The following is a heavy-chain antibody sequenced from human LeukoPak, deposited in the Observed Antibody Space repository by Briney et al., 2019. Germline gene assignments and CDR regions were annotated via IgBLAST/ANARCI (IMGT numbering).Heavy chain of an antibody. CDR3: AKGGSPSCYSSSGY. CDR2: IYYSGSA. J-gene: IGHJ4*02. CDR1: GGSFSGYY. D-gene: IGHD2-2*01. Sequence: PSETLSLTCAVYGGSFSGYYWSWIRQPPGKGPEWIGYIYYSGSANYNPSLKSRVTISVDTSKNQFSLRLSSVTAADTAVYYCAKGGSPSCYSSSGYWGQGTLVTVSS. V-gene: IGHV4-59*01.